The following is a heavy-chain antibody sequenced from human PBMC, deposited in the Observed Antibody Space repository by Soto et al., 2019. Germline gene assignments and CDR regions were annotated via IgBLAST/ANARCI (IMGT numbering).Heavy chain of an antibody. CDR3: ARALWVDISGYYPHYYYYYGMDV. CDR2: IIPIFGTA. D-gene: IGHD3-22*01. J-gene: IGHJ6*02. Sequence: SVKVSCKASGGTFSSYAISWVRQAPGQGLEWMGGIIPIFGTANYAQKFQGRVTITADESTSTAYMELSSLRSEDTAVYYCARALWVDISGYYPHYYYYYGMDVCGQGTTVTVSS. CDR1: GGTFSSYA. V-gene: IGHV1-69*13.